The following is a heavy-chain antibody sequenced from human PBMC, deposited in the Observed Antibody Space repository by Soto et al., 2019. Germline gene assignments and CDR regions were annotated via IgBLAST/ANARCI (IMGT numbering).Heavy chain of an antibody. D-gene: IGHD3-10*01. CDR3: ATMKGGSQYYYSGMDV. CDR1: GGTFSSYA. V-gene: IGHV1-69*12. J-gene: IGHJ6*02. Sequence: QVQLVQSGAEVKKPGSSVKVSCKASGGTFSSYAISWVRQAPGQGLEWMGGIIPMFGTADYAQKFQGRVTITADESTSTAYMELGSLRSNDTAVYYWATMKGGSQYYYSGMDVWGQGTTVTVSS. CDR2: IIPMFGTA.